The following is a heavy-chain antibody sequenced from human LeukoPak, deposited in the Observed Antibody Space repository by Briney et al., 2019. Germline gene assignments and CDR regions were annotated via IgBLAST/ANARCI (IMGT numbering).Heavy chain of an antibody. CDR2: IIPIFGTV. CDR1: GGTFSSYA. D-gene: IGHD6-6*01. Sequence: SVKVSCKASGGTFSSYAISWVRQAPGQGLEWMGGIIPIFGTVNYAQKFQGRVTITADESTSTAYMELSSLRSEDTAVCYCANVAYFSSSSIYYYYYMDVWGKGTTVTVSS. J-gene: IGHJ6*03. CDR3: ANVAYFSSSSIYYYYYMDV. V-gene: IGHV1-69*13.